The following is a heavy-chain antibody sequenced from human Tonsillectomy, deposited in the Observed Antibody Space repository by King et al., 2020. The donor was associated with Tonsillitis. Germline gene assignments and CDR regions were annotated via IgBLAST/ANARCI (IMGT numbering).Heavy chain of an antibody. D-gene: IGHD2-15*01. J-gene: IGHJ4*02. CDR2: ISGGGTKT. Sequence: MSWVRQAPGKGLEWVSAISGGGTKTYYADSVKGRFTISRDNSKNTLFLQMNSLRAEDTAVYYCAQDVCHRSPPFDYWGQGTLVTVSS. CDR3: AQDVCHRSPPFDY. V-gene: IGHV3-23*01.